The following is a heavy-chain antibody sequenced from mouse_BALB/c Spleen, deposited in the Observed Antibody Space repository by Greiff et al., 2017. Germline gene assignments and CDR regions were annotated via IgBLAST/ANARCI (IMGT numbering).Heavy chain of an antibody. CDR1: GYTFTSYW. Sequence: VQLQQSGAELAKPGASVKMSCKASGYTFTSYWMHWVKQRPGQGLEWIGYINPSTGYTEYNQKFKDKATLTADKSSSTAYMQLSSLTSEDSAVYYCARTYGDNYGAMDYWGQGTSVTVSA. CDR2: INPSTGYT. CDR3: ARTYGDNYGAMDY. D-gene: IGHD1-1*02. V-gene: IGHV1-7*01. J-gene: IGHJ4*01.